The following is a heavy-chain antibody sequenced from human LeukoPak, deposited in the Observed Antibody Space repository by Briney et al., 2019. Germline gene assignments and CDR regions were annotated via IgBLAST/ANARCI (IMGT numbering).Heavy chain of an antibody. D-gene: IGHD2-15*01. CDR1: GYTFTGYY. CDR3: AFIPGRTDAFDI. J-gene: IGHJ3*02. V-gene: IGHV1-2*06. CDR2: INPNSGGT. Sequence: ASAKVSCKASGYTFTGYYMHWVRQAPGQGLEWMGRINPNSGGTNYAQKFQGRVTVTRDTSISTAYMELSRLRSGDTAVYYCAFIPGRTDAFDIWGQGTMVTVSS.